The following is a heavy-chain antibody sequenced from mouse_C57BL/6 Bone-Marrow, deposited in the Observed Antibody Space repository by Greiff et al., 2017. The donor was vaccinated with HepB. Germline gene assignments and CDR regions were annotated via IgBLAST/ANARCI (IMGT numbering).Heavy chain of an antibody. CDR2: IYPGSGST. CDR1: GYTFTSYW. V-gene: IGHV1-55*01. CDR3: SRYYYGSSLWYFDF. D-gene: IGHD1-1*01. J-gene: IGHJ1*03. Sequence: QVQLQQPGAELVKPGASVKMSCKASGYTFTSYWITWVKQRPGQGLEWIGDIYPGSGSTNYNEKFKSKATLTVDTSSSTAYMQLSSLTSEDSAVYYYSRYYYGSSLWYFDFWGTGTTVTVSS.